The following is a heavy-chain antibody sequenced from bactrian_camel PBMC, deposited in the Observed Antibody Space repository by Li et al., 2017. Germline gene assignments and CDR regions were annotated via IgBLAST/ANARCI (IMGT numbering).Heavy chain of an antibody. J-gene: IGHJ4*01. CDR3: VVDGPPKCFRVAPFSDY. CDR2: INSDGTT. V-gene: IGHV3S53*01. D-gene: IGHD1*01. CDR1: GFTFRTSR. Sequence: HVQLVESGGGSVQPGESLRLACTGSGFTFRTSRMGWYRQSPRNPCEMVANINSDGTTVYDDSVKGRFTISRDNNKSAVYLQMDDLQPEDTAVYHCVVDGPPKCFRVAPFSDYWGQGTQVTVS.